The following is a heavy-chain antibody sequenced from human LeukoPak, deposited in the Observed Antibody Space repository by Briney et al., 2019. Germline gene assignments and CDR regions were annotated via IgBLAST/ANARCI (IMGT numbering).Heavy chain of an antibody. Sequence: SETLSLTCTVSGGSISSGGYYWSWIRQHPGKGLEWIGYIYYSGSTYYNPSLKSRVTISVGTSKNQFSLKLSSVTAADTAVYYCARDNPLGGWKFDYWGQGTLVTVSS. CDR1: GGSISSGGYY. J-gene: IGHJ4*02. D-gene: IGHD1-1*01. CDR2: IYYSGST. CDR3: ARDNPLGGWKFDY. V-gene: IGHV4-31*03.